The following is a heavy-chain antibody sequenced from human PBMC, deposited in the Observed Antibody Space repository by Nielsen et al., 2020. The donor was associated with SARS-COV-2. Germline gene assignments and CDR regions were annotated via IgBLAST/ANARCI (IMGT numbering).Heavy chain of an antibody. V-gene: IGHV4-59*01. D-gene: IGHD4-17*01. Sequence: SETLSLTCTVSGGSISSYYWTWIRQPPGKGLEWIGYVSDSGTTNYNPSLKSRINISLDTSRNQFFLNLSSVTAADRAVYYCARDYFGDYLDGFDIWGQGTTVTVSS. J-gene: IGHJ3*02. CDR3: ARDYFGDYLDGFDI. CDR2: VSDSGTT. CDR1: GGSISSYY.